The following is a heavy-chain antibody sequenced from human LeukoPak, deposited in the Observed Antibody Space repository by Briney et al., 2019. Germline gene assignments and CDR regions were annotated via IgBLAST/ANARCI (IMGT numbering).Heavy chain of an antibody. V-gene: IGHV3-11*05. CDR1: GFIFSDYY. J-gene: IGHJ4*02. D-gene: IGHD1-1*01. CDR3: ARDWNGDDYFDY. Sequence: GGSLRLSCAASGFIFSDYYMSWIRQAPGKGLEWVPYISSSSRYTNYADSVKGRFTISRDNAKNSLYLQMNSLRAEDTAVYYCARDWNGDDYFDYWGQGTLVTVSS. CDR2: ISSSSRYT.